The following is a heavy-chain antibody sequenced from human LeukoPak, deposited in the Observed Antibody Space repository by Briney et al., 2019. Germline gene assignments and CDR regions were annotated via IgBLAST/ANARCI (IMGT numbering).Heavy chain of an antibody. CDR3: ARDVMYYGSGSYEGRPAY. V-gene: IGHV3-48*01. J-gene: IGHJ4*02. Sequence: PWGSLRLSCAASGFTFSSYSMNWVRQAPGKGLEWVSYISSSSSTIYYADSVKGRFTISRDNAKNSLYLQMNSLRAEDTAVYYCARDVMYYGSGSYEGRPAYWGQGTLVTVSS. CDR2: ISSSSSTI. CDR1: GFTFSSYS. D-gene: IGHD3-10*01.